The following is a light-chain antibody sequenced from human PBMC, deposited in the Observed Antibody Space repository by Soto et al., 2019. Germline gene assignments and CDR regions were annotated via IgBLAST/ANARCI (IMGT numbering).Light chain of an antibody. Sequence: QSVLTQPASVSGSPGQSITISCTGTSSDVGGYNLVSWYQQHPGKAPKLIIFEVSKRPSGVSNRFSGSKSGNTASLTISGLHAEDEADYYCNSFTSNTTVVFGGGTQLTVL. V-gene: IGLV2-14*01. CDR1: SSDVGGYNL. J-gene: IGLJ2*01. CDR3: NSFTSNTTVV. CDR2: EVS.